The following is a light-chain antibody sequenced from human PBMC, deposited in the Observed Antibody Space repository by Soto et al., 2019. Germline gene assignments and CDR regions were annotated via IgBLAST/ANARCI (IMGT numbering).Light chain of an antibody. J-gene: IGKJ2*01. CDR3: QQYYSYPHT. V-gene: IGKV1-8*01. CDR1: QGISSY. CDR2: AAS. Sequence: AIRMTQSPSSLSASTGDRVTITCRASQGISSYLAWYQQKPGKAPKLLIYAASTLQSGVPSRFSGSGSGTDFTLTISCLQSEDLATYYCQQYYSYPHTFGQGTKLEIK.